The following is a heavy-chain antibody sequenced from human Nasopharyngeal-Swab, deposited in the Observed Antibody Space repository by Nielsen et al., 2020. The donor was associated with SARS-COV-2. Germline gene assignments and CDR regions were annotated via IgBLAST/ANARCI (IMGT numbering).Heavy chain of an antibody. CDR3: ARTAIEGGYYRGDAFDI. D-gene: IGHD3-22*01. CDR2: IYPGDSDT. CDR1: GYRFISYW. Sequence: GESLKISCKGSGYRFISYWIGWVRQMPGKGLEWMGIIYPGDSDTRYSPSFQGQVTISADKSINTAYLQWSSLKASDTAMYYCARTAIEGGYYRGDAFDIWSQGTMVTVSS. V-gene: IGHV5-51*01. J-gene: IGHJ3*02.